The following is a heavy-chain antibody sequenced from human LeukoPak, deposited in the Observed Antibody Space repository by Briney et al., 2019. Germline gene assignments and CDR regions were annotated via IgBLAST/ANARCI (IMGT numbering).Heavy chain of an antibody. Sequence: PGGSLRLSCAASGFSFSNYAMSWVRQAPGKGLEWVSAISGGGGSTSYADSVKGRFTISRDNSKNTLYLQMNSLGAEDTAVYYCAKGGSDYYYMYYFDYWGQGTLVTVSS. J-gene: IGHJ4*02. CDR3: AKGGSDYYYMYYFDY. D-gene: IGHD3-16*01. CDR2: ISGGGGST. CDR1: GFSFSNYA. V-gene: IGHV3-23*01.